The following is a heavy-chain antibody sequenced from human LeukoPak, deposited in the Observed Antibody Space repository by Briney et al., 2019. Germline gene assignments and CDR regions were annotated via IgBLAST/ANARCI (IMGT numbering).Heavy chain of an antibody. J-gene: IGHJ4*02. Sequence: SGGSLRLSCAASGFTFSNSGMSWVRQAPGRGLEWVSGISGTGASTSYADSVKGRFTISRDNSRNTLFLQMNSLRAEDTAVYYCAKMDTILVTASDYWGQGTLVTVSS. CDR2: ISGTGAST. D-gene: IGHD5-18*01. V-gene: IGHV3-23*01. CDR1: GFTFSNSG. CDR3: AKMDTILVTASDY.